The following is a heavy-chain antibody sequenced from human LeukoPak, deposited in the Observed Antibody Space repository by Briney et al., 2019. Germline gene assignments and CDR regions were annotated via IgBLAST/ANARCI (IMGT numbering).Heavy chain of an antibody. V-gene: IGHV1-69*01. D-gene: IGHD1-26*01. J-gene: IGHJ4*02. CDR1: GFTFSSYA. CDR2: IIPIFGTA. CDR3: ARVRYPVGAEFDY. Sequence: GGSLRLSCAASGFTFSSYAISWVRQAPGQGLEWMGGIIPIFGTAKYAQKFQGRVTITADESTSTAYMELSSLRSEDTAVYYCARVRYPVGAEFDYWGQGTLVTVSS.